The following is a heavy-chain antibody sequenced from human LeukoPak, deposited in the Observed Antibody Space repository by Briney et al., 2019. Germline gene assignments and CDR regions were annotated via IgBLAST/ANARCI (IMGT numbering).Heavy chain of an antibody. J-gene: IGHJ3*02. Sequence: GGSLRLSCEGSGFSFSSYWMTWVRQSPGKGPEWVAVISYDGSNKYYADSVKGRFTISRDNSKNTLYLQMNSLRAEDTAVYYCAKDLEGGTMMADAFDIWGQGTMVTVSS. CDR2: ISYDGSNK. CDR3: AKDLEGGTMMADAFDI. D-gene: IGHD3-22*01. CDR1: GFSFSSYW. V-gene: IGHV3-30*18.